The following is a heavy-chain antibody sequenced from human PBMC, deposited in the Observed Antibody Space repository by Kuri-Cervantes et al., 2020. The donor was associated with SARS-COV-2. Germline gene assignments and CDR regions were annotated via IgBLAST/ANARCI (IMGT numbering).Heavy chain of an antibody. CDR1: GFTFSSYA. D-gene: IGHD3-3*01. V-gene: IGHV3-30-3*02. Sequence: GGSLRLSCAASGFTFSSYAMHWARQAPGKGLEWVAVISYDGSNKYYADSVKGRFTISRDNSKNTLYLQMNSLRAEDTAVYYCAKNHDGGYDFSIHFDTYFDYWGQGTLVTVSS. CDR2: ISYDGSNK. J-gene: IGHJ4*02. CDR3: AKNHDGGYDFSIHFDTYFDY.